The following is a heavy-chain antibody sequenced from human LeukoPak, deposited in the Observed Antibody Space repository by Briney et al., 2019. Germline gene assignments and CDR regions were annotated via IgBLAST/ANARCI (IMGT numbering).Heavy chain of an antibody. D-gene: IGHD6-6*01. CDR1: GGSIGSYY. J-gene: IGHJ6*02. Sequence: SETLSLTCTVPGGSIGSYYWSWIRQPPGKGLEWIGYIYYSGSTNYNPSLKSRVTISVDTSKNQFSLKLSSVTAADTAVYYCARDRGIAARPGYYGMDVWGQGTTVTVSS. V-gene: IGHV4-59*01. CDR3: ARDRGIAARPGYYGMDV. CDR2: IYYSGST.